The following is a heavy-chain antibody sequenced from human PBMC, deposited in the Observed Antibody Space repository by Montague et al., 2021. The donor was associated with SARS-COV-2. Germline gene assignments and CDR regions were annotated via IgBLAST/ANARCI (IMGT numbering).Heavy chain of an antibody. Sequence: SETRSLTCAVRGGSFTNYYWNWIRQSPGKGLETLGEINHSGSTNYNPSLKSRVTISVDMSKSQVSLNLTSVTAADTAIYYCARARGRTGWFDSWGQGIQVTVSS. J-gene: IGHJ5*01. CDR2: INHSGST. CDR3: ARARGRTGWFDS. D-gene: IGHD3-10*01. V-gene: IGHV4-34*01. CDR1: GGSFTNYY.